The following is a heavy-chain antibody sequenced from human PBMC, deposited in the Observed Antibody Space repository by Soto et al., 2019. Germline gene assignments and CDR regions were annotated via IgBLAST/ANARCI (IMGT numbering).Heavy chain of an antibody. D-gene: IGHD2-15*01. Sequence: SVKVSCKASGFTFTSSAVQWVRQARGQRLEWIGWIVVGSGNTNYAQKFQERVTITRDMSTSTAYMELSSVRSEDTAVYYCAAAPGWLEFDYWGQGTLVTVSS. CDR1: GFTFTSSA. V-gene: IGHV1-58*01. J-gene: IGHJ4*02. CDR2: IVVGSGNT. CDR3: AAAPGWLEFDY.